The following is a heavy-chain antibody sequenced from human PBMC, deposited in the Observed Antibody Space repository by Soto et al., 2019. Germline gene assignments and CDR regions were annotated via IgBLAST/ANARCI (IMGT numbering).Heavy chain of an antibody. CDR2: IWYDGSNK. J-gene: IGHJ4*02. D-gene: IGHD3-22*01. CDR3: ARDLDYYDRAGYFDY. CDR1: GFTFSSYG. Sequence: QVQLVESGGGVVQPGRSLRLSCAASGFTFSSYGMHWVRQAPGKGLEWVAVIWYDGSNKYYADSVKGRFTISRDNSKNTLYLQMNSLRAEDTAVYYCARDLDYYDRAGYFDYWGQGTLVTVSS. V-gene: IGHV3-33*01.